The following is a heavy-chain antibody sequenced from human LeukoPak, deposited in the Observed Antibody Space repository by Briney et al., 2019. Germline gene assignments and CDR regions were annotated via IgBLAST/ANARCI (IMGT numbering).Heavy chain of an antibody. Sequence: WASVKVSCKASGYTFTGYYMHWVRQAPGQGLEWMGRINPNSGGTNYAQKFQGRVTMTRDTSISTAYMELSRLRSDDTAVYYCARDSSSNLRYCSSTSCYTWFDPWGQGTPVTVSS. CDR3: ARDSSSNLRYCSSTSCYTWFDP. D-gene: IGHD2-2*02. J-gene: IGHJ5*02. CDR1: GYTFTGYY. V-gene: IGHV1-2*06. CDR2: INPNSGGT.